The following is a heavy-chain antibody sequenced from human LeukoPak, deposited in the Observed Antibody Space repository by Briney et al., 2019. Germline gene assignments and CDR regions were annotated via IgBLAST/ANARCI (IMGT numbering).Heavy chain of an antibody. CDR3: AQSNGYSLGFD. J-gene: IGHJ4*02. CDR1: GFTLSSHS. D-gene: IGHD3-22*01. V-gene: IGHV3-21*01. Sequence: GGSLRLSCAASGFTLSSHSMNWVRQAPGKGLEWVSSISSSSSYIYYADSVKGRFTISRDNAKNSLYLQMNSLRAEDTAVYYCAQSNGYSLGFDWGQGTLVTVSS. CDR2: ISSSSSYI.